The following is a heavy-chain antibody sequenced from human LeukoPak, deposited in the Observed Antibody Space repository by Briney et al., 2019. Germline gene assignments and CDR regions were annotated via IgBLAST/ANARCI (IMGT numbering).Heavy chain of an antibody. D-gene: IGHD6-6*01. CDR3: ARGGPEYSSSSSDHYYYYYMDV. Sequence: GGSLRLSCAASGFTFSSYSMNWVRQAPGKGLEWVSSISSSSSYIYYADSVRGRFTISRDNAKNSLYLQMNSLRAEDTAVYYCARGGPEYSSSSSDHYYYYYMDVWGKGTTVTVSS. CDR2: ISSSSSYI. J-gene: IGHJ6*03. V-gene: IGHV3-21*01. CDR1: GFTFSSYS.